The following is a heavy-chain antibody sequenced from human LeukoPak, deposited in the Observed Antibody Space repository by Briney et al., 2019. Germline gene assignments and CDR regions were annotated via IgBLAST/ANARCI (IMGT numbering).Heavy chain of an antibody. CDR2: IRSKAFGGAT. CDR1: GYTFGDYA. J-gene: IGHJ4*02. D-gene: IGHD3-16*01. Sequence: PGGSLRLSCTGSGYTFGDYAMSWVRQSPGKGLEWVSLIRSKAFGGATEYAASMKGRFTISRDDSKSIAYLQMNSLKTEDTAMYYCTRDGGTLDYWGQGTLVTVSS. V-gene: IGHV3-49*04. CDR3: TRDGGTLDY.